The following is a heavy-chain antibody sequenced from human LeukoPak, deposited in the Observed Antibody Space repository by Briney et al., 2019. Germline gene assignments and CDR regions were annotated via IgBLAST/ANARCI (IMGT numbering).Heavy chain of an antibody. Sequence: AXXXVRQAPGKGXEWVSAISGSGGSTYYADSVKGRFTISRDNSKNTLYLQMNSLRAEDTAVYYCAKDCYDYVWGSYRHMIYFDYWGQGTLVTVSS. CDR3: AKDCYDYVWGSYRHMIYFDY. V-gene: IGHV3-23*01. CDR2: ISGSGGST. CDR1: A. D-gene: IGHD3-16*02. J-gene: IGHJ4*02.